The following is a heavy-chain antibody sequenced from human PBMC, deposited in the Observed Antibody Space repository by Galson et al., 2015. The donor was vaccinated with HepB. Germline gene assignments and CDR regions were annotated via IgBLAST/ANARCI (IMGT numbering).Heavy chain of an antibody. J-gene: IGHJ4*02. CDR2: IYSDNT. CDR1: GLTVNSNY. CDR3: AAGIAKKYYFDY. Sequence: SLRLSCAASGLTVNSNYMTWVRQAPGKGLEWVSIIYSDNTYYADSVKGRFTISRDSSENTLFLQMSSLGAEDTAVYFCAAGIAKKYYFDYRGQGTLVTVSS. D-gene: IGHD6-13*01. V-gene: IGHV3-66*01.